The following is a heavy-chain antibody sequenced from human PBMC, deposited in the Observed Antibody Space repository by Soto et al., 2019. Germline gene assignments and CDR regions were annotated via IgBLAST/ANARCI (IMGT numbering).Heavy chain of an antibody. V-gene: IGHV1-46*01. Sequence: ASVKVSCKASGYTFTNYYIHRFRQAPGQGLEWLGILRPRTGDTAYAQRFQGRVTMTTDTSTGTVYLELANLRSDDTAVYYCAREPNESFQFDFWGQGTQVTVSS. J-gene: IGHJ4*02. CDR3: AREPNESFQFDF. CDR2: LRPRTGDT. CDR1: GYTFTNYY.